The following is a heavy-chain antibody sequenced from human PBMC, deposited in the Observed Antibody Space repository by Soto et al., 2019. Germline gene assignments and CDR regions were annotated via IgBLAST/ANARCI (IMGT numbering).Heavy chain of an antibody. V-gene: IGHV4-34*01. CDR1: GGSFSGYY. J-gene: IGHJ6*02. CDR2: INHSGST. CDR3: ARGFPIYCSGGSCFLYYGLDG. Sequence: SETLSLTCAVYGGSFSGYYWSWIRQPPGRGLKWIGEINHSGSTNYNPPRKSRVTISVDTTKNPFSPKQSSVTAAESAVYYCARGFPIYCSGGSCFLYYGLDGWGQGTTVTVSS. D-gene: IGHD2-15*01.